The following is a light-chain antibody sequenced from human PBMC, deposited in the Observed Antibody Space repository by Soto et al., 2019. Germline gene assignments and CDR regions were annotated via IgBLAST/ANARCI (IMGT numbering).Light chain of an antibody. J-gene: IGKJ2*01. CDR2: GAS. Sequence: EIVMTQSPASLSVSPGDGATLSCRASQSVASNVAWYQQKPGQGPRLLIHGASTRAVGVPARFSGSGSETDFTLTISSLQSEDFAVYYGQQYHNWPPQYTFGQGTKLQIK. CDR3: QQYHNWPPQYT. V-gene: IGKV3-15*01. CDR1: QSVASN.